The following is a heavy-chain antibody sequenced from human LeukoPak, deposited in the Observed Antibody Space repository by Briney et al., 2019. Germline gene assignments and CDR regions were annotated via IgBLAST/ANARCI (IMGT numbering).Heavy chain of an antibody. CDR3: ARHDRWPYLIDY. D-gene: IGHD4-23*01. V-gene: IGHV4-59*08. Sequence: PSETLSLTCTVSGGSISIYYWSWIRQPPGKGLEWIGYIYYSGSTNYNPSLKSRVTISVDTSKNQFSLNLNSVTAADTAVYSCARHDRWPYLIDYWGQGILVTVSS. CDR1: GGSISIYY. CDR2: IYYSGST. J-gene: IGHJ4*02.